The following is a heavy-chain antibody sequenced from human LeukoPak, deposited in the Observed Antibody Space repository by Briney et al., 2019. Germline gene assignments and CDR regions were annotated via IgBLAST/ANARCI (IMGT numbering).Heavy chain of an antibody. J-gene: IGHJ5*02. CDR3: ARVMQWETVRWFDP. CDR2: IIPSDGST. Sequence: ASVKVSCKASGYSFTRYFIHWVRQAPGQGLEWMGIIIPSDGSTSYAQKFQGRVTMTRDTSTSTVYMELSSLRSEDTAVYYCARVMQWETVRWFDPWGQGTLVIVSS. CDR1: GYSFTRYF. D-gene: IGHD1-26*01. V-gene: IGHV1-46*01.